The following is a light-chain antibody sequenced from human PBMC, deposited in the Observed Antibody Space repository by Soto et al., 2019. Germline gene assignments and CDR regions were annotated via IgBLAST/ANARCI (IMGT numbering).Light chain of an antibody. J-gene: IGKJ4*01. CDR3: QQYNNWLPLT. CDR2: GAS. V-gene: IGKV3-15*01. CDR1: QSVSSN. Sequence: EIVMTQSPATLSVSPGERATLSCRASQSVSSNLAWYLQKPGQAPRLLIYGASTRATGIPARFSGSGSGTEFTLTFSSLQSEDFAVYYCQQYNNWLPLTFGGGTKVEIK.